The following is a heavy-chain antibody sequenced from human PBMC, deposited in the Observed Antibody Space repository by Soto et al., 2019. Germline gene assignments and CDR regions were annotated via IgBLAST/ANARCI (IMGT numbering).Heavy chain of an antibody. J-gene: IGHJ4*02. Sequence: GGSLRLSCAASGFTFSSYAMSWVRQAPGKGLEWVSAIIGSGVSTYYADSVKGLFTISRDISKTTLYLQMNSLRAEDTAVYYCAKHVDIVATTDFDYWGQGTLVTVSS. CDR3: AKHVDIVATTDFDY. V-gene: IGHV3-23*01. D-gene: IGHD5-12*01. CDR1: GFTFSSYA. CDR2: IIGSGVST.